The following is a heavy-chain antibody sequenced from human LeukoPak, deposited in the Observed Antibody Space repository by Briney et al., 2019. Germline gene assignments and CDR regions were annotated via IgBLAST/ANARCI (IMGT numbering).Heavy chain of an antibody. CDR3: ARGQTTNYDILTGYYVSFDY. CDR1: GGTFSSYA. Sequence: SVKASCKASGGTFSSYAISWVRQAPGQGLEWMGRIIPIFGIANYAQKFQGRVTITADKSTSTAYMELSSLRSEDTAVYYCARGQTTNYDILTGYYVSFDYWGQGTLVTVSS. V-gene: IGHV1-69*04. CDR2: IIPIFGIA. J-gene: IGHJ4*02. D-gene: IGHD3-9*01.